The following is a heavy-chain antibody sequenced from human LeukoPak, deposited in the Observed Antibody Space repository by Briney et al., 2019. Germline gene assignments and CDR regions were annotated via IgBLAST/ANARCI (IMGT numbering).Heavy chain of an antibody. V-gene: IGHV4-59*01. CDR2: IYYSGST. Sequence: SETLSLTCTVSGGSISSYYWSWIRQPPGKGLEWIGYIYYSGSTNYNPSLKSRVTISVDTSKNQFSLKLSSVTAADTAVCYCARYSSSWLNAFDIWGQGTMVTVSS. CDR3: ARYSSSWLNAFDI. CDR1: GGSISSYY. D-gene: IGHD6-13*01. J-gene: IGHJ3*02.